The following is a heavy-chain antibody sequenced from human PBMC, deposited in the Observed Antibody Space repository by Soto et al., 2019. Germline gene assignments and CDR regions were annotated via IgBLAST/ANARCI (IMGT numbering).Heavy chain of an antibody. V-gene: IGHV1-2*02. J-gene: IGHJ2*01. CDR2: VNPKRGGT. Sequence: QVQLVQSGAEVKKPGASVRVSCKTYGYSFVNFFLHWVRQAPGQGPEWMGFVNPKRGGTEYXPKFXXXXXXXXXXXXXXXXXXXXXXXXXXXXXXXCARXXGIPXRXWXFDIWGRGXXVTV. CDR1: GYSFVNFF. CDR3: ARXXGIPXRXWXFDI.